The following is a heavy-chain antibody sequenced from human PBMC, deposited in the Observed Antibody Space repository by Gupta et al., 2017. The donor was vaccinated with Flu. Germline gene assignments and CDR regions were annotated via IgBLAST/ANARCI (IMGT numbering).Heavy chain of an antibody. J-gene: IGHJ4*02. V-gene: IGHV1-24*01. Sequence: QVQRVQSGAEVKKPGASVKVSCKVSGYTLTELSMHWVRQAPGKGLEWMGGFDPEDGETIYEQKGQGRVTMTEDTSTDTAYMELSRLRSEDTAVYYCATDLYDYDSSGQLSGGQGTLVTVSS. CDR2: FDPEDGET. D-gene: IGHD3-22*01. CDR3: ATDLYDYDSSGQLS. CDR1: GYTLTELS.